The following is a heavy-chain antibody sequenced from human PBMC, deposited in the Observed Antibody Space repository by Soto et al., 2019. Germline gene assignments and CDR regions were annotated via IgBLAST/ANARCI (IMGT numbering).Heavy chain of an antibody. J-gene: IGHJ6*02. CDR2: IIPIFGTA. D-gene: IGHD2-15*01. CDR1: GGTFSSYA. Sequence: GASVKVSCKASGGTFSSYAISWVRQAPGQGLEWMGGIIPIFGTANYAQKFQGRVTITADESTSTAYMELSSLRSEDTAVYYCVSRLGYGYCSGGSCYQYYYGMDVWGQGTTVTVSS. V-gene: IGHV1-69*13. CDR3: VSRLGYGYCSGGSCYQYYYGMDV.